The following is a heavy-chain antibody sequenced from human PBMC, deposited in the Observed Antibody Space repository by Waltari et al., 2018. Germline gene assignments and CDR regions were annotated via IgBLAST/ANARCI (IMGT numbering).Heavy chain of an antibody. CDR2: ISWNSGSI. D-gene: IGHD3-22*01. Sequence: VQLVESGGGLVQPGRSLRLSCAASGFTFDDYAMHWVRQAPGKGLEWVSGISWNSGSIGYADSVKGRFTISRDNAKNSLYLQMNSLRAEDMALYYCAKSADYDSSGYSHFDYWGQGTLVTVSS. CDR3: AKSADYDSSGYSHFDY. J-gene: IGHJ4*02. CDR1: GFTFDDYA. V-gene: IGHV3-9*03.